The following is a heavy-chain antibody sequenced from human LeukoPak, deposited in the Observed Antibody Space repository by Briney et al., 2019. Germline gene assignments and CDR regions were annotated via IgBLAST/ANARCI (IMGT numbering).Heavy chain of an antibody. CDR2: IYTSGST. Sequence: PSETLSLTCTVSGGSISSYYWSWIRQPAGKGLEWIGRIYTSGSTNYNPSLKSRVTMSVDTSKNQFSLKLSSVTAADTAVYYCARRCTNGVCSPASDAFDIWGQGTMVTVSS. V-gene: IGHV4-4*07. J-gene: IGHJ3*02. CDR3: ARRCTNGVCSPASDAFDI. CDR1: GGSISSYY. D-gene: IGHD2-8*01.